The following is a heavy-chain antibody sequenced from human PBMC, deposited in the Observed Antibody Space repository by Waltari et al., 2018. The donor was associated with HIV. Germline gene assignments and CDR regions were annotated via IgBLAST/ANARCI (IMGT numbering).Heavy chain of an antibody. J-gene: IGHJ3*02. CDR1: GYTFTSYY. Sequence: QVQLVQSGAEVKKPGASVKVSCKASGYTFTSYYLHWVRQAPGQGLEWMGIINPSGGSTSYAQKFKGRVTMTSDTSTSTVYMELSSLRSEDTAVYYCARWGGSKGAFDIWGQGTMVTVSS. CDR3: ARWGGSKGAFDI. CDR2: INPSGGST. D-gene: IGHD3-16*01. V-gene: IGHV1-46*01.